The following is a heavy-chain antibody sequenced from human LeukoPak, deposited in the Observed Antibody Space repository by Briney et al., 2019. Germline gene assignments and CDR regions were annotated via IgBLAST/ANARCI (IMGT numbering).Heavy chain of an antibody. J-gene: IGHJ4*02. D-gene: IGHD3-10*01. CDR2: INHSGST. Sequence: PSETLSLTCAVSGGSISSGGYSWSWIRQPPGKGLEWIGEINHSGSTNYNPSLKSRVTISVDTSKNQFSLKLSSVTAADTAVYYCARQRITMVRGQRTNFDYWGQGTLVTVSS. CDR1: GGSISSGGYS. V-gene: IGHV4-34*01. CDR3: ARQRITMVRGQRTNFDY.